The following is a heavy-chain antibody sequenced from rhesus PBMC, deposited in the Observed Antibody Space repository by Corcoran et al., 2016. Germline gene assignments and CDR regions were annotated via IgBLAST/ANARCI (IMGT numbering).Heavy chain of an antibody. Sequence: EVQLVESGGGVVQPGGSLRLSCAASGFTFDDYAMHWVRQAPGKGLEWVSGLSWSGGSTYYADSVKGQFTIFRDNAKNSLYLQMGSLRAEDTALYYCARDLEGLADYWGQGVLVTVSS. CDR1: GFTFDDYA. V-gene: IGHV3-201*01. CDR3: ARDLEGLADY. CDR2: LSWSGGST. J-gene: IGHJ4*01.